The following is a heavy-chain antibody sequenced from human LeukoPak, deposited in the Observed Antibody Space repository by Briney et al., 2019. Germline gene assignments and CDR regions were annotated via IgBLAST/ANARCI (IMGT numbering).Heavy chain of an antibody. J-gene: IGHJ3*02. CDR1: GGSISSYY. V-gene: IGHV4-59*12. CDR2: IHYSGST. Sequence: SETLSLTCSVSGGSISSYYWSWIRQPPEKGLEWIGYIHYSGSTSYNPSLKSRVTMSVDTSKNQFSLKVSSVTAADTAVYYCARETYYYGSGSYSPDAFDIWGQGTMVTVSS. CDR3: ARETYYYGSGSYSPDAFDI. D-gene: IGHD3-10*01.